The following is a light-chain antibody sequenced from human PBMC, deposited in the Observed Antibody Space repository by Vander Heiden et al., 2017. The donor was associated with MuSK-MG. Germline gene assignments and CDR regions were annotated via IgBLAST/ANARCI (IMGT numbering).Light chain of an antibody. J-gene: IGKJ2*01. V-gene: IGKV1-12*01. CDR1: QPINKW. Sequence: DIQMTQSPSFVSASVGDRVTITCRASQPINKWLAWYQQKPGKAPSLLIYEASNLHSGVPSRFSGRGPGTEFTLTIISLLAAPLATYYFQQANSFPYTFGQGTKLEIK. CDR2: EAS. CDR3: QQANSFPYT.